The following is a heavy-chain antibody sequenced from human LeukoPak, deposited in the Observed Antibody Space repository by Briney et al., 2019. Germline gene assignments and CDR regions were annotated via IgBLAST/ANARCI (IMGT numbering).Heavy chain of an antibody. CDR2: IYYSGSA. J-gene: IGHJ4*02. CDR1: GGSISSYY. V-gene: IGHV4-59*08. Sequence: SETLSLTCTVSGGSISSYYWSWIRQPPGKGLEWIGYIYYSGSANYNPSLKSRVTISVDTSKNQFSLKLSSVTAADTAVYYCARLRYFDWQLLFDYWGQGTLVTVSS. CDR3: ARLRYFDWQLLFDY. D-gene: IGHD3-9*01.